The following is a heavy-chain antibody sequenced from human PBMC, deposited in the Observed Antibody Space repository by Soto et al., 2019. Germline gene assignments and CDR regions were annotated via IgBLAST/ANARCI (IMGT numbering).Heavy chain of an antibody. CDR1: GNTFASHG. CDR3: ARVDPRGVAVVRDY. V-gene: IGHV1-18*01. Sequence: QVQLVQSGPEVKKPGASVKVSCKASGNTFASHGFSWVRQAPGQGLEWTGWISGFNGQTNYALKFQGRVTLTTDTSTSTAYMELRSLRSDDTAVYFCARVDPRGVAVVRDYWGQGTLVNVSS. D-gene: IGHD3-10*01. J-gene: IGHJ4*02. CDR2: ISGFNGQT.